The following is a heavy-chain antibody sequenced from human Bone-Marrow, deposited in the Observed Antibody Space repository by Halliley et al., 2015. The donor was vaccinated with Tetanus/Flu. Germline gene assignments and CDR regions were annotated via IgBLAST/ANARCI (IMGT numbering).Heavy chain of an antibody. CDR1: GGSLSGYY. CDR2: IIKTGST. V-gene: IGHV4-34*12. J-gene: IGHJ6*02. CDR3: MRTEGPYYNGMDV. Sequence: TLSLTCGVSGGSLSGYYWSWIRQPPGKGLEWIGDIIKTGSTDYNPSLRSRVTISVDTSKNQISLNLRSVTAADSAVYYCMRTEGPYYNGMDVWGQGTTVTVSS.